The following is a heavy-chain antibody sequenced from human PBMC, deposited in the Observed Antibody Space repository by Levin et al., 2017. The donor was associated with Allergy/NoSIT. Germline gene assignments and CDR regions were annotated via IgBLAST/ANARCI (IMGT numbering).Heavy chain of an antibody. CDR1: GYTFTGYY. CDR3: ATRGDYYDSSGYDAFDI. J-gene: IGHJ3*02. CDR2: INPNSGGT. D-gene: IGHD3-22*01. Sequence: GESLKISCKASGYTFTGYYMHWVRQAPGQGLEWMGWINPNSGGTNYAQQFQGRVTMTRDTSISTAYMELSRLRSDDTAVYYCATRGDYYDSSGYDAFDIWDQGTMVTVSS. V-gene: IGHV1-2*02.